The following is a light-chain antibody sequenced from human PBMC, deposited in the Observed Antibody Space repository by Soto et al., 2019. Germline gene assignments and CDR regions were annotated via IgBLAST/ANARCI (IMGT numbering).Light chain of an antibody. Sequence: QSVLTQPPSASAAPGQKVTISCSGSSSNIGSNYVSWYWQLPGTAPKLLIYDNNKRHSGIPDRFSGSKSGTSATLGITGLQTEDEADYYCGTWDIGLSAGGVFGGGTQLTVL. J-gene: IGLJ2*01. V-gene: IGLV1-51*01. CDR1: SSNIGSNY. CDR3: GTWDIGLSAGGV. CDR2: DNN.